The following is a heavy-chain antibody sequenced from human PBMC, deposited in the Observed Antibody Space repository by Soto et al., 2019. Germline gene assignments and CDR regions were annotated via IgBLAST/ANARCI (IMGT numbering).Heavy chain of an antibody. D-gene: IGHD3-22*01. Sequence: GGSLRPACGVSGFTVSSNYISWLRQAPGQGLEWVSVIYSGGSTYDADSVKGRFTISRDNSKNTLYLQMNSLRAEDTAVYYCARDYYYDSSGYYYYYGMDVWGQGTTVTVSS. J-gene: IGHJ6*02. CDR1: GFTVSSNY. CDR3: ARDYYYDSSGYYYYYGMDV. V-gene: IGHV3-66*01. CDR2: IYSGGST.